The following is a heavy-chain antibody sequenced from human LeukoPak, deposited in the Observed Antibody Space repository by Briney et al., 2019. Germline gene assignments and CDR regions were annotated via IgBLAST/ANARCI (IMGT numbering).Heavy chain of an antibody. J-gene: IGHJ3*02. D-gene: IGHD3-22*01. CDR2: INPSGGST. V-gene: IGHV1-2*02. Sequence: ASVKVSCKASGYTFTGYYMHWVRQAPGQGLEWMGIINPSGGSTSYAQKFQGRVTMTRDTSISTAYMELSRLRSDDTAVYYCAGGVYYDDAFDIWGQGTMVTVSS. CDR3: AGGVYYDDAFDI. CDR1: GYTFTGYY.